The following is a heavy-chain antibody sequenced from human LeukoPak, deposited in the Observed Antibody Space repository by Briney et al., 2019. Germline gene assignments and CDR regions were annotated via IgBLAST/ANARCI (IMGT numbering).Heavy chain of an antibody. V-gene: IGHV4-34*01. CDR1: GGSFSGYY. D-gene: IGHD3-10*01. CDR3: ARLKPPYYYGSGSYSGWFDP. CDR2: INHSGST. Sequence: PSETLSLTCAVYGGSFSGYYWSWIRQPPGKGLEWIGEINHSGSTNYNPSLKSRVTISVDTSKNQFSLKLSSVTAADTAVYYCARLKPPYYYGSGSYSGWFDPWGQGTLVTVSS. J-gene: IGHJ5*02.